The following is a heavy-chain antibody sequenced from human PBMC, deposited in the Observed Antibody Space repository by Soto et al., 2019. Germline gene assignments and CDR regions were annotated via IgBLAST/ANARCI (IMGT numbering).Heavy chain of an antibody. CDR2: ISYDGSNK. CDR3: AKGVVATITSFDY. V-gene: IGHV3-30*18. D-gene: IGHD5-12*01. J-gene: IGHJ4*02. CDR1: GFTFSSYG. Sequence: QPGGSLRLSCAASGFTFSSYGMHWVRQAPGKGLGWVAVISYDGSNKYYADSVKGRFTISRDNSKNTLYLQMNSLRAEDTAVYYCAKGVVATITSFDYWGRGTLVTVSS.